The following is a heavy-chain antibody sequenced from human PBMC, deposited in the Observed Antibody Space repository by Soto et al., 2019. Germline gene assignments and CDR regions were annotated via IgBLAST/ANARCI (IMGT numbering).Heavy chain of an antibody. Sequence: QVQLVQSGAEVKKPGSSVKVSCKASGGTFSSYTISWVRQAPGQGLEWMGRIIPILGIANYAQKFQGRVTITADKSTSTAYMELSSLRSEDTAVYYCARGGLYDRYCSGGSCYLFDYWCQGTLVTVSS. D-gene: IGHD2-15*01. CDR2: IIPILGIA. CDR3: ARGGLYDRYCSGGSCYLFDY. V-gene: IGHV1-69*02. CDR1: GGTFSSYT. J-gene: IGHJ4*02.